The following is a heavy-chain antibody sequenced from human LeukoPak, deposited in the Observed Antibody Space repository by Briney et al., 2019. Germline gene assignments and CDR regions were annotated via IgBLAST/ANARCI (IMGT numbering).Heavy chain of an antibody. Sequence: ASVKLSCKPSGYTFTVYDMHWVRQAPGQGLEWRGRINPNSGGTNYAQKSQGRVTMTRVTSISTAYMELSRLKSDDAGVYYCAICPGPIARSRFDPWCQGTLVTVSS. D-gene: IGHD6-6*01. CDR3: AICPGPIARSRFDP. V-gene: IGHV1-2*05. J-gene: IGHJ5*02. CDR1: GYTFTVYD. CDR2: INPNSGGT.